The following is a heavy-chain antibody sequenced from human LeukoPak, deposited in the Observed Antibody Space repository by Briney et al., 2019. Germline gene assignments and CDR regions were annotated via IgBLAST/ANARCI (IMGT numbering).Heavy chain of an antibody. D-gene: IGHD4-23*01. CDR3: ARELGYGGNSGLVGYFDY. J-gene: IGHJ4*02. V-gene: IGHV1-18*01. CDR2: ISAYNGNT. Sequence: ASVKVSCKASGYTFTSYGISWVRQAPGQGLEWMGWISAYNGNTNYAQKLQGRVTMTTDTSTSTAYMELRSLRSDDTAVYYCARELGYGGNSGLVGYFDYWGQGTLVTVSS. CDR1: GYTFTSYG.